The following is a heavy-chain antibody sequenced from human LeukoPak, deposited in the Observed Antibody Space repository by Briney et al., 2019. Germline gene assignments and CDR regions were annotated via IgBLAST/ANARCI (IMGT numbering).Heavy chain of an antibody. J-gene: IGHJ4*02. D-gene: IGHD2-2*01. V-gene: IGHV3-23*01. Sequence: GGSLTLSCAASGFTFSSYAMSWVRQAPGKGLEWVSVISGSGGSTYYADSVKGRFTISRDNSKNTLYLQMNSLRAEDTAVYYCAKDGCSSTSCYVGYWGQGTLVTVSS. CDR3: AKDGCSSTSCYVGY. CDR2: ISGSGGST. CDR1: GFTFSSYA.